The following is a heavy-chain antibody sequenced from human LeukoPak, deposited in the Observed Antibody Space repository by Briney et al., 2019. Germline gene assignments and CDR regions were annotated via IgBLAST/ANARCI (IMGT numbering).Heavy chain of an antibody. D-gene: IGHD3-16*02. J-gene: IGHJ4*02. Sequence: SETLSLTCTVSGGSISSYYWSWIRQPAGKGLEWIGRIYTSGSTNYNPSLKSRVTMSVDTSKNQFSLRLSSVTAADTAVYYCASSPFTFGGVIVWTFDYWGQGTLVTVSS. CDR2: IYTSGST. CDR1: GGSISSYY. V-gene: IGHV4-4*07. CDR3: ASSPFTFGGVIVWTFDY.